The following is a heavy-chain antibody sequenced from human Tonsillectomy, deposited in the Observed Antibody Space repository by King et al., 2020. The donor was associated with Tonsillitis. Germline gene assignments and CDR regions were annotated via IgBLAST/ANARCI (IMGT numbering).Heavy chain of an antibody. CDR1: GGTFSSYA. V-gene: IGHV1-69*01. CDR2: IIPIFGTA. D-gene: IGHD3-22*01. CDR3: GRVQGRDYYDSSGYYY. J-gene: IGHJ4*02. Sequence: QLVQSGAEVKKPGSSVKVSCKASGGTFSSYAISWVRQAPGQGLEWMGGIIPIFGTAIYAQKFQGRVTVTADESTSTAYMELSSLRSEDTAVYYCGRVQGRDYYDSSGYYYWGQGTLVTVSS.